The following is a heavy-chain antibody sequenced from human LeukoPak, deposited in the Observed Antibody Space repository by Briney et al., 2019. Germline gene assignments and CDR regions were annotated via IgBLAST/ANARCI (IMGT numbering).Heavy chain of an antibody. CDR1: GYTFTSYA. Sequence: ASVKVSCKASGYTFTSYAMHWVRQAPGQRLEWMGWINAGNGNTKYSQKFQGRVTITRDTSASTAYMELSSLRSEDTAVYYCARNIDAMVRGDEDYGMDVWGKGTTVTVSS. J-gene: IGHJ6*04. CDR3: ARNIDAMVRGDEDYGMDV. D-gene: IGHD3-10*01. CDR2: INAGNGNT. V-gene: IGHV1-3*01.